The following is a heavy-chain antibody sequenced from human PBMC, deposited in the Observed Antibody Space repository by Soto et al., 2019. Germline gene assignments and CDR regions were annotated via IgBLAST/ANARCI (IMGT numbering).Heavy chain of an antibody. CDR2: IYPGDSDT. V-gene: IGHV5-51*01. J-gene: IGHJ4*02. Sequence: PGESLKSSCKACGYSFTSYWIGWVRQIYGKGLEWMGIIYPGDSDTRYSPSFQGQVTISADKSTTTAYMEVSSLRPEDTAMYYCVKDSPIGSVFSGHDDIDSWGQGTPVTVSS. CDR1: GYSFTSYW. D-gene: IGHD5-12*01. CDR3: VKDSPIGSVFSGHDDIDS.